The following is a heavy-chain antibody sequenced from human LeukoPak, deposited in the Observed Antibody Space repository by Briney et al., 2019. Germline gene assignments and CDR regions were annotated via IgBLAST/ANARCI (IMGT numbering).Heavy chain of an antibody. CDR2: IYYSGST. D-gene: IGHD6-6*01. V-gene: IGHV4-31*03. CDR1: GDSIFSGAYY. Sequence: SETLSLTCTVSGDSIFSGAYYWSWIRQHPGKGLEWIAYIYYSGSTYYNPSLNSRVTMSVDTSKNQFSLKVISVTAADTAAYYCARSLIAARRGFDYWGQGTLVTVSS. CDR3: ARSLIAARRGFDY. J-gene: IGHJ4*02.